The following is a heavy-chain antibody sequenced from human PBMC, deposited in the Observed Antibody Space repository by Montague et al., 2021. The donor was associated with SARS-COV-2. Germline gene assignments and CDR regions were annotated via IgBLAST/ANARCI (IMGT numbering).Heavy chain of an antibody. CDR3: ARGHQGVAMIVVVMIGAEYYFDY. V-gene: IGHV4-34*01. CDR2: INHGGIT. J-gene: IGHJ4*02. Sequence: SETLSLTCAVYGGSFNDYYWSWIRQPPGKGLEWIGEINHGGITNXSPSLESRVTISADTSKNQFSLKLKSVTAADTANYYCARGHQGVAMIVVVMIGAEYYFDYWGQGSLVTVSS. CDR1: GGSFNDYY. D-gene: IGHD3-22*01.